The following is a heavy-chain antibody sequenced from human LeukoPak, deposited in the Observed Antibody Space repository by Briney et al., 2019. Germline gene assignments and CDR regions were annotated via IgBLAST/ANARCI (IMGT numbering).Heavy chain of an antibody. Sequence: PGGSLRLSCAASGFTFSSYEMNWVRQAPGKGLEWVSYISSSGSTIYYADSVKGRFTISRDNAKNSLYLQMNSLRAEDTAVYYCARDSIEPAAAGRTYYYYGMDVWGQGTTVTVSS. CDR3: ARDSIEPAAAGRTYYYYGMDV. J-gene: IGHJ6*02. V-gene: IGHV3-48*03. CDR1: GFTFSSYE. D-gene: IGHD6-13*01. CDR2: ISSSGSTI.